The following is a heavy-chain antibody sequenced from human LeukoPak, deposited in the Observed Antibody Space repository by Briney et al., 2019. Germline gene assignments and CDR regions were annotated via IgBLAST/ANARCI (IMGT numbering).Heavy chain of an antibody. Sequence: PSETLSLTCAVYGGSFSGYYWSWIRQPPGKGLEWIGEINHSGSTNYNPSLKSRVTISVDTSKNQFSLKLSSVTAADTAVYYCARAPRKLHKRFPYYYYGMDVWGQGTTVTVSS. V-gene: IGHV4-34*01. CDR3: ARAPRKLHKRFPYYYYGMDV. D-gene: IGHD1-14*01. CDR1: GGSFSGYY. J-gene: IGHJ6*02. CDR2: INHSGST.